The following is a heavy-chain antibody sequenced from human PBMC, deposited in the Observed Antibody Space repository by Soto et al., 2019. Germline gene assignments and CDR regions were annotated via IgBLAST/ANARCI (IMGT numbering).Heavy chain of an antibody. V-gene: IGHV4-61*01. CDR1: GGSVSSGSYY. CDR3: ARHAVAVTNWFDP. J-gene: IGHJ5*02. D-gene: IGHD6-19*01. CDR2: IYYSGST. Sequence: QVQLQESGPGLVKPSETLSLTCTVSGGSVSSGSYYWSWIRQPPGKGLEWIGYIYYSGSTNYNPSLKRRVTISVDTSKNQSALKLSSVTAADTAVYYCARHAVAVTNWFDPWGQGTLVTVSS.